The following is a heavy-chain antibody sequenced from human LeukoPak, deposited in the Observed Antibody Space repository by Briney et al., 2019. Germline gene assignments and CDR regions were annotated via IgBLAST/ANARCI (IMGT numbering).Heavy chain of an antibody. CDR3: ARDTRTTTAVTRGHHYYYGLAV. V-gene: IGHV1-46*01. J-gene: IGHJ6*04. Sequence: ASVRVSCKASGYTFTNYYLHWVRQAPGHGLEWMAIINPSDGGTYYEQKLQGRVTVTRETSTSTVYMGLSSLRSEDTAVYYCARDTRTTTAVTRGHHYYYGLAVWGKGTTVTVSS. CDR2: INPSDGGT. D-gene: IGHD4-17*01. CDR1: GYTFTNYY.